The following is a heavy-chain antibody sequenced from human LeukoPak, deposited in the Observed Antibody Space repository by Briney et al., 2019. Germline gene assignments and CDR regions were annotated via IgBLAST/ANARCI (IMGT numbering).Heavy chain of an antibody. CDR3: AKAGLYDYVWGSYRQKWFDP. J-gene: IGHJ5*02. D-gene: IGHD3-16*02. V-gene: IGHV1-69*05. Sequence: SVKVSCKASGGTFNSYAIKWVREAPGQGLEWMVRIIPIFGTTNYARNFQGRVTITTVKSTSTAYMELSSLRSEDTAVCYCAKAGLYDYVWGSYRQKWFDPWGQGTLVTVSS. CDR1: GGTFNSYA. CDR2: IIPIFGTT.